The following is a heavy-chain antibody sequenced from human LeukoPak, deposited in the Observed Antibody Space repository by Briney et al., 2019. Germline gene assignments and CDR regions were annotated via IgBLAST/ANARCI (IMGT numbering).Heavy chain of an antibody. CDR3: ARDRSEDDSSGYIHRDFDQ. Sequence: PGGSLRLSCAASGFSFTSYTMNWVRQAPGKGLEWVSYISSSGSTIYYADSVKGRFTISRDNAKKSLYLQMNSLRAEDTAVYYCARDRSEDDSSGYIHRDFDQWGQGTLVIVSS. J-gene: IGHJ4*02. CDR2: ISSSGSTI. V-gene: IGHV3-48*04. CDR1: GFSFTSYT. D-gene: IGHD3-22*01.